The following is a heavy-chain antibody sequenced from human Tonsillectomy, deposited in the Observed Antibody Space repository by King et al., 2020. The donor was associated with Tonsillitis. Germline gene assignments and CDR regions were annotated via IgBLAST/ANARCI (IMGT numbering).Heavy chain of an antibody. Sequence: VQLVESGAEVKKPGESLKISCKGSGYSFTSYWLGWVRQMPGKGLEWMGIIYPGDSDTRYSTAFQDQVTLSADKSISTAYLQWSSLKASDTAMSYCARIPPSSGSYSHDAFDIWGQGTMCTVSS. D-gene: IGHD1-26*01. CDR3: ARIPPSSGSYSHDAFDI. CDR2: IYPGDSDT. V-gene: IGHV5-51*01. J-gene: IGHJ3*02. CDR1: GYSFTSYW.